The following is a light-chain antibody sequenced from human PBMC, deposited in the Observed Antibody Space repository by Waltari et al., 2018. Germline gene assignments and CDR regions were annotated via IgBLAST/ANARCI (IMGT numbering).Light chain of an antibody. Sequence: DIQMTQSPSSLSASVGDRVTITCRASLGISVYLAWFRQKPGKAPESLIYAASSLESGVSSRFSGSGSGTDFSLTISSLQPEDSATYYCQQYNGYPLAFGQGTRLEIK. CDR2: AAS. J-gene: IGKJ5*01. V-gene: IGKV1-16*01. CDR3: QQYNGYPLA. CDR1: LGISVY.